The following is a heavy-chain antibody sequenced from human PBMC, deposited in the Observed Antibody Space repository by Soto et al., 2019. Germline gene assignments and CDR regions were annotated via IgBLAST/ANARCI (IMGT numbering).Heavy chain of an antibody. CDR2: IFYTGNA. V-gene: IGHV4-30-4*01. D-gene: IGHD3-9*01. J-gene: IGHJ4*02. CDR1: GGSINSPDYY. CDR3: ARSASPYFDWSIDY. Sequence: SETLSLTCTVSGGSINSPDYYWSWVRQPPGKGLEWIGYIFYTGNAYHNPSLKSRVTISVDRSKNQFSLKLSSVTAADTAVYYCARSASPYFDWSIDYWGQGTLVTVSS.